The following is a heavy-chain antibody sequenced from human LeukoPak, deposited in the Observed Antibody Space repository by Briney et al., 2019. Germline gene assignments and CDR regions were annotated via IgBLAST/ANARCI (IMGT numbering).Heavy chain of an antibody. V-gene: IGHV3-48*01. CDR3: ARDRCTNGVCYTFAY. Sequence: GGSLRLSCAASGFTLSTFSMSWVRQAPGKGLEWVSYIRSSSSTISYPDSVKGRFTISRDNAKNSLYLQMNNLRAEDTAVYYCARDRCTNGVCYTFAYWGQGTLVTVSS. CDR1: GFTLSTFS. D-gene: IGHD2-8*01. J-gene: IGHJ4*02. CDR2: IRSSSSTI.